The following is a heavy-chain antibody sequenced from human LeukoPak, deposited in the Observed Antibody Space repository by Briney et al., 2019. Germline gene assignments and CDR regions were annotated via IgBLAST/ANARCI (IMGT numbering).Heavy chain of an antibody. Sequence: GGSLRLSCAASGFTFSSYSMNWVRQAPGKGLEWVSSISSSSSYIYYADSVKGRFTISRDNAKNSLYLQMNSLRAEDTAAYYCARVCVPQGRDYWGQGTLVTVSS. J-gene: IGHJ4*02. D-gene: IGHD2-2*01. CDR3: ARVCVPQGRDY. V-gene: IGHV3-21*01. CDR2: ISSSSSYI. CDR1: GFTFSSYS.